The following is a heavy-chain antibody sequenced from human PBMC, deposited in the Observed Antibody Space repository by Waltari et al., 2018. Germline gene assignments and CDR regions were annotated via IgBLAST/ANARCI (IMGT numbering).Heavy chain of an antibody. D-gene: IGHD4-17*01. V-gene: IGHV3-66*01. CDR3: AREMDGGYLDI. Sequence: VHLVESGGGLVHPGGSLRVSCEVSGFLVSSYRMRWVRQPPGEGLEWVSVIYSGGSTFYSGSVTGRFTISRDNSYNTLFLDMRNLRTEDTATYYCAREMDGGYLDIWGQGTLVTVSS. CDR1: GFLVSSYR. CDR2: IYSGGST. J-gene: IGHJ4*02.